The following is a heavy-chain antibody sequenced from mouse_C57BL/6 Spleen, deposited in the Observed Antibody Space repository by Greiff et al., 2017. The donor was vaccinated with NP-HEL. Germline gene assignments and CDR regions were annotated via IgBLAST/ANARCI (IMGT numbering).Heavy chain of an antibody. CDR2: IHPNSGST. J-gene: IGHJ3*01. Sequence: QVQLQQSGAELVKPGASVKLSCKASGYTFTSYWMHWVKQRPGQGLEWIGMIHPNSGSTNYNEKFKSKATLTVDKSSSTAYMQLSSRTSEDSAVYYCARVPTGSSYGFAYWGQGTLVTVSA. V-gene: IGHV1-64*01. CDR1: GYTFTSYW. CDR3: ARVPTGSSYGFAY. D-gene: IGHD1-1*01.